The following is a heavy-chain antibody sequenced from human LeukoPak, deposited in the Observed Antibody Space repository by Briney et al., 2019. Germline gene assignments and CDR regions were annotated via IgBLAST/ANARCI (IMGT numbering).Heavy chain of an antibody. J-gene: IGHJ4*02. Sequence: GGSLRLSCAASGFTFSSYSMNWVRQAPGQGLEWVSYISSSSSTIYYADSVKGRFTISRDNAKNSLYLQMNSLRAEDTAVYYCARDKSLDDYVWGSYRYFDYWGQGTLVTVSS. D-gene: IGHD3-16*02. V-gene: IGHV3-48*01. CDR3: ARDKSLDDYVWGSYRYFDY. CDR1: GFTFSSYS. CDR2: ISSSSSTI.